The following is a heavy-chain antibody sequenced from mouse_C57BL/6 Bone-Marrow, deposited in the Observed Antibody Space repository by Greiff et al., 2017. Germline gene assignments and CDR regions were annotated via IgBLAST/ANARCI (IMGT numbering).Heavy chain of an antibody. CDR2: IIPNNGGT. V-gene: IGHV1-26*01. Sequence: VQLQQSGPELVKPGASVQISCKASGYTFTDYYMNWVKQSHGKSLEWSVDIIPNNGGTSYNQKFKGKATLTVDKSSSTAYLELRSLTSEDSAVYSCARHYGSRYWYFDVWGTGTTVTVSS. J-gene: IGHJ1*03. CDR3: ARHYGSRYWYFDV. D-gene: IGHD1-1*01. CDR1: GYTFTDYY.